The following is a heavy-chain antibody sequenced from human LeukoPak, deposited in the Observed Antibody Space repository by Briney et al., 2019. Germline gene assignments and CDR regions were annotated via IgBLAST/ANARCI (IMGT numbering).Heavy chain of an antibody. D-gene: IGHD3-22*01. CDR2: ISGSGGGGST. CDR1: GFSFSTYA. J-gene: IGHJ4*02. CDR3: AKETDNFDSNIDY. Sequence: GGSLRLSCAASGFSFSTYAMSWVRQAPGKGLEWVSVISGSGGGGSTYTADSVSGRFTISRDNSKSTLYLQMNSLRVEDTAVYYCAKETDNFDSNIDYWGRGTLVSVSS. V-gene: IGHV3-23*01.